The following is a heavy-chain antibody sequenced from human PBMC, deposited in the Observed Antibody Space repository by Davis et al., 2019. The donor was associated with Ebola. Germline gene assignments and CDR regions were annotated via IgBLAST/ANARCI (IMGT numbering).Heavy chain of an antibody. V-gene: IGHV1-18*01. D-gene: IGHD3-22*01. J-gene: IGHJ3*02. CDR3: ARERSKGTYYYDSSGPNDAFDI. Sequence: ASVKVSCKASGYTFTSYGISWVRQASGQGLEWMGWISAYNGNTNYAQKLQGRVTMTTDTSTSTAYMELRSLRSDDTAVYYCARERSKGTYYYDSSGPNDAFDIWGQGTMVTVSS. CDR1: GYTFTSYG. CDR2: ISAYNGNT.